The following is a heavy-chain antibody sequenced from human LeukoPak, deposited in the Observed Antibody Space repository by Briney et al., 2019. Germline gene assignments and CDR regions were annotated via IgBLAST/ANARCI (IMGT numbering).Heavy chain of an antibody. CDR3: ARDNRRVTMIRGGVNSWFDP. CDR1: GFTFDGHA. J-gene: IGHJ5*02. CDR2: INGDGTGE. Sequence: GGSLRLSCEASGFTFDGHAMHWVRQAPGKGLEWVSLINGDGTGEHYAASVKGRFTISRDNSGDSLYLQMNSLRSEDTAVYYCARDNRRVTMIRGGVNSWFDPWGQGALVTVSA. V-gene: IGHV3-43*02. D-gene: IGHD2-21*02.